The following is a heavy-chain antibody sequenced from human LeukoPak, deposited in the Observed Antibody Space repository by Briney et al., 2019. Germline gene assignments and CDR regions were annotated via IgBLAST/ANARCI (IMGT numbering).Heavy chain of an antibody. CDR2: INHSGST. CDR3: AGNPFNRDGYSS. D-gene: IGHD5-24*01. J-gene: IGHJ4*02. V-gene: IGHV4-34*01. CDR1: GGSFSGYY. Sequence: SETLSLTCAVYGGSFSGYYWSWLRQPPGKGLEWIGEINHSGSTNYNPSLKSRVTISVDTSKNQFSLKLSSVTAADTAVYYCAGNPFNRDGYSSWGQGTLVTVSS.